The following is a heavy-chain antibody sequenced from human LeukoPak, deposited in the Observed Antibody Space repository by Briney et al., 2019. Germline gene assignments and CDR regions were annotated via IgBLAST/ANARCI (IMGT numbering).Heavy chain of an antibody. CDR3: ARAPYSGGWYLMY. CDR1: GFTFSSYW. V-gene: IGHV3-7*01. Sequence: GGSLRLSCAASGFTFSSYWMTWVRQAPGKGLEWVANIRQDGNEQYYMDSVKGRFTISRDNAKNSLFLQMNSLTAEDTAVYYCARAPYSGGWYLMYWGQGTLVTASS. D-gene: IGHD6-19*01. J-gene: IGHJ4*02. CDR2: IRQDGNEQ.